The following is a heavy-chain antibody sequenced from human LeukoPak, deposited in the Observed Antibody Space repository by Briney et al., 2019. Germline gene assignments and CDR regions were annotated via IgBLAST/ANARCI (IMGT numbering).Heavy chain of an antibody. V-gene: IGHV1-8*03. J-gene: IGHJ3*02. CDR2: MNPNSGNT. D-gene: IGHD2-21*02. CDR1: GNTFIDYY. Sequence: ASVKVSCKASGNTFIDYYMHWVRQATGQGLEWMGWMNPNSGNTGYAQKFQGRVTITRNTSISTAYMELSSLRSEDTAVYYCARANSLVVTAVSDAFDIWGQGTMVTVSS. CDR3: ARANSLVVTAVSDAFDI.